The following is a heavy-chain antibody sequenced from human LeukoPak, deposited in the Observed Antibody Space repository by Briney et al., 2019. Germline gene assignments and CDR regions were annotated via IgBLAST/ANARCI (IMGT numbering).Heavy chain of an antibody. V-gene: IGHV3-21*04. CDR1: GFTFSSYS. CDR3: ARGKEVLWFGDPSSVIDFDY. D-gene: IGHD3-10*01. CDR2: ISSSSSYI. J-gene: IGHJ4*02. Sequence: GGSLRLSCAASGFTFSSYSMNWVRQAPGKGLEWVSSISSSSSYIYYADSVKGRFTISRDNAKNSLYLQMNSLRAEDTAVYYCARGKEVLWFGDPSSVIDFDYWGQGTLVTVSS.